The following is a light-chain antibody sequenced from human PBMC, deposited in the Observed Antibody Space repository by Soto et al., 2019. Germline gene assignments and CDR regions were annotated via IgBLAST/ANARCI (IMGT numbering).Light chain of an antibody. J-gene: IGKJ1*01. V-gene: IGKV3-15*01. CDR3: QKYNNWPPWT. CDR1: QSVSSN. CDR2: GAS. Sequence: ETVRTQSPATASVSAGERATLSGRASQSVSSNLAWYQQKPGQAHRLLIYGASTRATGIPDRFSGSGSGTEFTLTIRSFQSEDLAVYYGQKYNNWPPWTVGQGTKVEIK.